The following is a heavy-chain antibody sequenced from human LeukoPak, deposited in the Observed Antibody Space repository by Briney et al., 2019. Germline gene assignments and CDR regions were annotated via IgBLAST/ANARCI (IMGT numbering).Heavy chain of an antibody. CDR2: ISTYSGNT. V-gene: IGHV1-18*01. Sequence: ASVKVSCKASGYTFTTYGITWVRQAPGQGLEWVGWISTYSGNTNYAQKFQGRVTMTTDTSTSTAYMELRSLRSDATAIYYCARDFLGRTNGGSNYFGMDVWGQGTTVTVSS. J-gene: IGHJ6*02. D-gene: IGHD2-8*01. CDR1: GYTFTTYG. CDR3: ARDFLGRTNGGSNYFGMDV.